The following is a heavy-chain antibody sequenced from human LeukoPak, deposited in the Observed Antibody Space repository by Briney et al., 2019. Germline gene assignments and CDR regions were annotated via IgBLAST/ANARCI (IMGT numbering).Heavy chain of an antibody. Sequence: SETLSLTCTVSGGSISSSSYYWGWIRQPPGKGLEWIGSIYYSGSTYYNPSLKSRVTISVDTSTNYFSLKRTSVTAPATAVYYCARPLTTSYRGPNNWFVPWGQRTLVTVPS. CDR3: ARPLTTSYRGPNNWFVP. CDR2: IYYSGST. V-gene: IGHV4-39*01. J-gene: IGHJ5*02. CDR1: GGSISSSSYY. D-gene: IGHD4/OR15-4a*01.